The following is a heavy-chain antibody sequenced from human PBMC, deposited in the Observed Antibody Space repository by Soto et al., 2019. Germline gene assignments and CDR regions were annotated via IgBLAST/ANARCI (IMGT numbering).Heavy chain of an antibody. CDR1: GYTFTSYA. V-gene: IGHV1-3*01. J-gene: IGHJ4*02. CDR3: ARSNDFWSGSPFDY. CDR2: INAGNGNT. D-gene: IGHD3-3*01. Sequence: QVQLVQSGAEVKKPGASVKVSCKASGYTFTSYAMHWVRQAPGQMLEWMGWINAGNGNTKYSQKFQGRVTITRDTSASTAYMAVGSLRSEDTAVYYCARSNDFWSGSPFDYWGQGTLVTVSS.